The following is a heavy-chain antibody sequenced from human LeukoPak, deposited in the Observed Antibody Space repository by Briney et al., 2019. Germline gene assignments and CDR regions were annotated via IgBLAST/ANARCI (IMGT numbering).Heavy chain of an antibody. D-gene: IGHD5-18*01. CDR3: ARGPPSRGYSYGPARDGMDV. CDR1: GGSFSGCY. CDR2: FNHGGIT. V-gene: IGHV4-34*01. Sequence: SSETLSLTCAVYGGSFSGCYWSWIRQSPGKGLEWIGEFNHGGITKFNPSLESRVTISVDTSKNQFSLKVNSVIAADTAVYYCARGPPSRGYSYGPARDGMDVWGKGTTVTVSS. J-gene: IGHJ6*04.